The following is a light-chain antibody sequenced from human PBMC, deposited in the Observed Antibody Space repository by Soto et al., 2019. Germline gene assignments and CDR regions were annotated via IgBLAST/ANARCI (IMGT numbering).Light chain of an antibody. Sequence: QSVLTQPPSASGAPGQSVTISCTGTSSDVGGYNYVSWYQQHPGKAPKLMIYDVSNRPSGVSNRFSGSKSGNTASLTISGLQAEDEADYYCSSYTISNTLVFGSGTKVTVL. J-gene: IGLJ1*01. CDR3: SSYTISNTLV. CDR2: DVS. CDR1: SSDVGGYNY. V-gene: IGLV2-14*01.